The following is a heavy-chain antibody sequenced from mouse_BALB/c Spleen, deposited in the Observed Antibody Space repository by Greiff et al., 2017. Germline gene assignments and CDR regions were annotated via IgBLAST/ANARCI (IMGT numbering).Heavy chain of an antibody. J-gene: IGHJ1*01. CDR3: ARDVNYYGSSYWYFDV. Sequence: EVQLVESGGGLVQPGGSLRLSCATSGFTFSDFYMEWVRQPPGKRLEWIAASRNKANDYTTEYSASVKGRFIVSRDTSQSILYLQMNALRAEDTAIYYCARDVNYYGSSYWYFDVWGAGTTVTVSS. V-gene: IGHV7-1*02. CDR2: SRNKANDYTT. CDR1: GFTFSDFY. D-gene: IGHD1-1*01.